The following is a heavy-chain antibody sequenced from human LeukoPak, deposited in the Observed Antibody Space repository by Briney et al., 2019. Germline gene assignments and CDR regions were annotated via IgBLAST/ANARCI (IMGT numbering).Heavy chain of an antibody. CDR3: ARVEYDSSGSRLDY. J-gene: IGHJ4*02. D-gene: IGHD3-22*01. CDR2: IHYSGST. V-gene: IGHV4-59*01. CDR1: GDSLGSYY. Sequence: KPSETLSLTCTVSGDSLGSYYWSWIRQPPGKGLEWIGHIHYSGSTKYSPSLKSRVTISVDTSKNQFSLKLSSVTAADTAVYYCARVEYDSSGSRLDYWGQGTLVIVSS.